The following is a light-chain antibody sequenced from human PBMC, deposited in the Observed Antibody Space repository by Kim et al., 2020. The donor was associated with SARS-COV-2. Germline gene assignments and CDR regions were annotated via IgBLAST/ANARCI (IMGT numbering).Light chain of an antibody. CDR3: QKFNSAPLT. V-gene: IGKV1-27*01. J-gene: IGKJ3*01. CDR1: QGIGDS. CDR2: AAS. Sequence: GDRVTITCRASQGIGDSLAWYQQKPGKIPKLLIYAASTLQSGVPSRFSGSGYGTDFTLTISSLQPEDVATYYCQKFNSAPLTFGPGTKVDIK.